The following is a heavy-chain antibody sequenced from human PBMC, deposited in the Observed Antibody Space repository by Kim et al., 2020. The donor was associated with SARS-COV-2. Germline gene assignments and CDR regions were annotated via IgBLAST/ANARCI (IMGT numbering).Heavy chain of an antibody. V-gene: IGHV3-30-3*01. CDR2: ISYDGINK. CDR1: GFTFSSYA. J-gene: IGHJ3*01. Sequence: GGSLRLSCAASGFTFSSYAMHWVRQAPGKGLEWVAVISYDGINKYYADSVKGRFTISRDNSKNTLYLQMNSLRAEDTAVYYCARDPDVSSGTDTFDVWGRGTMVTVSS. CDR3: ARDPDVSSGTDTFDV. D-gene: IGHD3-22*01.